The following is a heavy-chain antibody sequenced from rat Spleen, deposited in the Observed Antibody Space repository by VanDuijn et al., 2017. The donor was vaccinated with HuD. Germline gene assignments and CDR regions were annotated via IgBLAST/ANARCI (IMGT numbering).Heavy chain of an antibody. J-gene: IGHJ2*01. V-gene: IGHV2-77*01. CDR1: GFSLTSYG. D-gene: IGHD1-12*02. CDR3: TRDHMMVVIRD. CDR2: IWTGGST. Sequence: QVQMKETGPGLVQTTQTLSVTCTVSGFSLTSYGVHWVRQAPGKGLEWMGIIWTGGSTAYNSLLKSRLSISMDTSKSQVFLKMNSLRSEDTATYYCTRDHMMVVIRDWGQGVMVTVSS.